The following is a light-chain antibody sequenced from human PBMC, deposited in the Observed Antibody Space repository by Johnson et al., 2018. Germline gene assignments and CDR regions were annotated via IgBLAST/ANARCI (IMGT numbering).Light chain of an antibody. J-gene: IGLJ1*01. V-gene: IGLV1-51*02. CDR3: GTWDSSLSAGNV. CDR2: ENN. CDR1: SSNIGNNY. Sequence: QSVLTQPPSVSEAPGQKVTISCSGSSSNIGNNYVSWYQQLPGTAPKLLIYENNKRPSGIPDRFSGSKSGTSATLGITGLQTGDEADYYCGTWDSSLSAGNVFGTGTKFTVL.